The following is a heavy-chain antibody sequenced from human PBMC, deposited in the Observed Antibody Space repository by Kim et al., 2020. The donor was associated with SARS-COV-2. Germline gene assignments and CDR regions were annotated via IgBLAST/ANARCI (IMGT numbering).Heavy chain of an antibody. D-gene: IGHD6-13*01. V-gene: IGHV5-51*01. CDR1: GYSFTSYW. CDR2: IYPGDSDT. Sequence: GESLKISCKGSGYSFTSYWIGWVRQMPGKGLEWMGIIYPGDSDTRYSPSFQGQVTISADKSISTAYLQWSSLKASDTAMYYCARQGSPTYSSSWYSFGPAPRIGSPFDPWGQGTLVTVSS. CDR3: ARQGSPTYSSSWYSFGPAPRIGSPFDP. J-gene: IGHJ5*02.